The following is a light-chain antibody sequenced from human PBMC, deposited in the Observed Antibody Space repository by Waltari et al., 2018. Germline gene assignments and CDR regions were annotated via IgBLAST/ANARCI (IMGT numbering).Light chain of an antibody. CDR1: QSINSY. CDR3: QQSYSTLWT. CDR2: AAS. J-gene: IGKJ1*01. V-gene: IGKV1-39*01. Sequence: DIEMTPPPSSLSASVGDSVTITCRASQSINSYLNWYQQKPGQAPNLLIYAASRLQNGVPSRFSGSGSGTDFTLTISRLQPEDFATYYCQQSYSTLWTFGQGTKVEIK.